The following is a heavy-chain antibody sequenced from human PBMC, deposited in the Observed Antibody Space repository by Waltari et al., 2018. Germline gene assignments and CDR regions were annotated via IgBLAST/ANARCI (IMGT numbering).Heavy chain of an antibody. J-gene: IGHJ6*02. CDR3: ARDSHGSSWYTYYYYYYGMDV. V-gene: IGHV1-46*01. Sequence: QVQLVQSGAEVKKPGASVKVSCKASGYTFTSYYMHWVRQAPGQGLEWMGIINPSGGSTSYAQKFQGRVTMTRDTSTSTVYMELSSLRSEDTAVYYCARDSHGSSWYTYYYYYYGMDVWGQGTTVTVSS. CDR1: GYTFTSYY. D-gene: IGHD6-13*01. CDR2: INPSGGST.